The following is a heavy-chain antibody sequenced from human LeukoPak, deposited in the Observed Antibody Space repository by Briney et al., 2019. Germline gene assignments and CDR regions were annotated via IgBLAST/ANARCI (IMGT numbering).Heavy chain of an antibody. J-gene: IGHJ4*02. V-gene: IGHV1-2*02. CDR3: ARWRGYYYNYFDY. CDR2: INPNSGGT. Sequence: GASVTVSCKTSGYTFTGYYMHWVREAPGQGLEWMGWINPNSGGTNYAQKFQGRVTMTRDTSISTAYMELSRLRSDDTAVYYCARWRGYYYNYFDYWGQGTLVTASS. CDR1: GYTFTGYY. D-gene: IGHD3-22*01.